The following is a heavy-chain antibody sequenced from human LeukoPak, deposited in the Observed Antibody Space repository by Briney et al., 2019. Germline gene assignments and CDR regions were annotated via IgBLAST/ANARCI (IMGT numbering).Heavy chain of an antibody. CDR1: GFTFSNNA. Sequence: GGSLRLSCADSGFTFSNNAMSWVRQAPGKGLEWVSAISGSGGSTYYADSVKGRFTISRDNSKNTLYLQMNSLRAEDTAVYYCAKGRATLLYYFDYWGQGTLVAVSS. CDR2: ISGSGGST. J-gene: IGHJ4*02. V-gene: IGHV3-23*01. D-gene: IGHD1-26*01. CDR3: AKGRATLLYYFDY.